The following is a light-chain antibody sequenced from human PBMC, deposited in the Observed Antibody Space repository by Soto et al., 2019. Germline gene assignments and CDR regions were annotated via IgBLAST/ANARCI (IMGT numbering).Light chain of an antibody. Sequence: QSALTQPASVSGSPGQSITISCTGTSGDIGAYNYVSWYQQYPGRAPKLMIYEVNNRPSGVSNRFSGSKSGNTASLTISGLQAEDEADYYCSSFTTSSTYVVGAGTKVTVL. CDR3: SSFTTSSTYV. CDR2: EVN. V-gene: IGLV2-14*01. J-gene: IGLJ1*01. CDR1: SGDIGAYNY.